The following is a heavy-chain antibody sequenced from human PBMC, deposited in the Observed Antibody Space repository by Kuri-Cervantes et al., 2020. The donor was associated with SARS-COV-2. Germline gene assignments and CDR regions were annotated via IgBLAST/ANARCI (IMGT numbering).Heavy chain of an antibody. J-gene: IGHJ6*03. V-gene: IGHV4-61*09. CDR3: ARDSRSYYQVLLDHYYYSYMDV. D-gene: IGHD1-26*01. Sequence: SETLSLTCTVSGGSISSGSYYWSWIRQPAGKGLEWIGYIYTSGSTNYNPSLKSRVTISVDTSKNQFSLKLNSVTAADTAVYYCARDSRSYYQVLLDHYYYSYMDVWGKGTTVTVSS. CDR1: GGSISSGSYY. CDR2: IYTSGST.